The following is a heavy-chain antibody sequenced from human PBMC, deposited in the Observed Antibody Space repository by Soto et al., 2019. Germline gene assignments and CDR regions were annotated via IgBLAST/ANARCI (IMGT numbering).Heavy chain of an antibody. D-gene: IGHD5-12*01. J-gene: IGHJ4*02. CDR1: GGTFSSYA. CDR3: ASLPGWLKPYYFDY. Sequence: QVQLVQSGAEVKKPGSSVKVSCKASGGTFSSYAISWVRQAPGQGLEWMGGIIPIFGTANYAQKVQVRVTITADESTNTAYMELSSLRSEDTAVYYCASLPGWLKPYYFDYWGQGTLVTVSS. V-gene: IGHV1-69*01. CDR2: IIPIFGTA.